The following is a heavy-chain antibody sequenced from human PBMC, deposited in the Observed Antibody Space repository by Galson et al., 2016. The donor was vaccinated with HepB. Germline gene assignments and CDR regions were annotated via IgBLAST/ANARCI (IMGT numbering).Heavy chain of an antibody. CDR2: ISGSGGGTFT. Sequence: SLRLSCAASGFTFSSYGMSWVRQAPGKGLEWVSAISGSGGGTFTYYGDSVKGRIIISRDNSRNTLYLQMNSLRAEDTAIYYCAKDRTLSSDYFDYWGQGTLVTVSS. CDR1: GFTFSSYG. J-gene: IGHJ4*02. V-gene: IGHV3-23*01. CDR3: AKDRTLSSDYFDY.